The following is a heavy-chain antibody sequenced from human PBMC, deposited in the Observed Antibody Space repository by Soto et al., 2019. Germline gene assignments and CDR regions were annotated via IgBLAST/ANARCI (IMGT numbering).Heavy chain of an antibody. CDR3: ARHPLYCTNGVCYIDI. CDR1: GGSISGSSYY. V-gene: IGHV4-39*01. CDR2: IHYSGNT. D-gene: IGHD2-8*01. J-gene: IGHJ3*02. Sequence: QLQLQESGPGLVKPPETLSLTCTVSGGSISGSSYYWGWIRQPPGKGLEWIGSIHYSGNTYHNPSLKSRVTISVDTSKNQFSLKLSSVTAADTAVYYCARHPLYCTNGVCYIDIWGQGTMVTVSS.